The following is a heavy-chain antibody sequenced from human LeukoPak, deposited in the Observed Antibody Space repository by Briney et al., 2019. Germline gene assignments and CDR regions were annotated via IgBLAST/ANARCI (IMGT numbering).Heavy chain of an antibody. CDR1: GGSISSYY. CDR3: ARGSGIAARRGYYYYYYMDV. CDR2: IYTSGRT. J-gene: IGHJ6*03. D-gene: IGHD6-6*01. V-gene: IGHV4-4*07. Sequence: SETLSLTCPVSGGSISSYYSSWIRQLAGKGLEWIGRIYTSGRTNYNPSFKSRVPMSVDTSKNQFSLKLSSVTAAGTAVYYCARGSGIAARRGYYYYYYMDVWGKGTTVTVSS.